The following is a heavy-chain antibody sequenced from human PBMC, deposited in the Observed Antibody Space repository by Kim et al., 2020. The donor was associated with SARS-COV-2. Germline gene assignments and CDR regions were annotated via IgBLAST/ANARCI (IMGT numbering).Heavy chain of an antibody. D-gene: IGHD4-17*01. V-gene: IGHV4-61*07. J-gene: IGHJ2*01. CDR3: ARLDYGDTWYFDL. Sequence: HPPLKSRVTISVDTSKNQFSLKLSSVTAADTAVYYCARLDYGDTWYFDLWGRGTLVTVSS.